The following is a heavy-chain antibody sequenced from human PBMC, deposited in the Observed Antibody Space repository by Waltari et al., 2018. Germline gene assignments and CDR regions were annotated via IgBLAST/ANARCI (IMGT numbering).Heavy chain of an antibody. V-gene: IGHV1-18*01. CDR3: ARDCAGGDWPPVGDY. CDR2: ISGYNCNT. D-gene: IGHD2-21*02. J-gene: IGHJ4*02. CDR1: GYTFTSYG. Sequence: QVQLVQSGAEVKKPGASVKVSCKASGYTFTSYGISWVRQAPGQRLEWMGWISGYNCNTTDAQKLQGRVTMTTATSTRTDYMELRRLRSDDTAVYYCARDCAGGDWPPVGDYWGQGTLVTVSS.